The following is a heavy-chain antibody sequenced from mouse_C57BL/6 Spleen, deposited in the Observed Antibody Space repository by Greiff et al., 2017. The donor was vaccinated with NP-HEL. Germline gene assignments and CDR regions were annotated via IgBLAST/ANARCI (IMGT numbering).Heavy chain of an antibody. J-gene: IGHJ1*03. CDR3: AREHTGPGYFDV. V-gene: IGHV3-6*01. Sequence: EVQLQQSGPGLVKPSQSLSLTCSVTGYSITSGYYWNWIRQFPGNKLEWMGYISYDGSNNYNPSLKNRISITRDTSKNQFFLKLNSVTTEDTATYYCAREHTGPGYFDVWGTGTTVTVSS. D-gene: IGHD3-1*01. CDR2: ISYDGSN. CDR1: GYSITSGYY.